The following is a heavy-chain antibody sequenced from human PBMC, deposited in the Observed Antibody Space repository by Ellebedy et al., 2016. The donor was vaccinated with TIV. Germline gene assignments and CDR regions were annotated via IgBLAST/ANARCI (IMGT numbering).Heavy chain of an antibody. CDR3: ARHLEFYFDY. D-gene: IGHD3-10*01. CDR1: DGSINSFY. V-gene: IGHV4-59*08. Sequence: MPSETLSLTCTVSDGSINSFYWSWIRQPPGKRLEWIGYIYYSGSTNYNPSLKSRVTMSVDTSKNQFSLKLSPVSAADTAVYYCARHLEFYFDYWGQGNLVTVSS. CDR2: IYYSGST. J-gene: IGHJ4*02.